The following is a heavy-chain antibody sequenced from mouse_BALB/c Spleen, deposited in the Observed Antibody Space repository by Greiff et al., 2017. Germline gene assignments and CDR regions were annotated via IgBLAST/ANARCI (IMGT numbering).Heavy chain of an antibody. Sequence: EVKLVESGGGLVKPGGSLKLSCAASGFTFSDYYMYWVRQTPEKRLEWVATISDGGSYTYYPDSVKGRFTISRDNAKNNLYLQMSSLKSEDTAMYYCARVDGNYEGYAMDYWGQGTSVTVSS. D-gene: IGHD2-1*01. CDR2: ISDGGSYT. CDR3: ARVDGNYEGYAMDY. J-gene: IGHJ4*01. CDR1: GFTFSDYY. V-gene: IGHV5-4*02.